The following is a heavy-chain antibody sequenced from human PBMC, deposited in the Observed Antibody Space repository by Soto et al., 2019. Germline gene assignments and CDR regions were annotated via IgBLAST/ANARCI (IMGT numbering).Heavy chain of an antibody. Sequence: QLQLQESGPGLVKPSETLSLTCTVSGGSISSSSYYWGWIRQPPGKGLEWIGSIYYSGSTYYTPSLESRVPISVDTSKNQSSLTLTSVSAADTDVYYCARLLTPNWFDPWGQGTLVTVSS. CDR3: ARLLTPNWFDP. CDR2: IYYSGST. CDR1: GGSISSSSYY. J-gene: IGHJ5*02. D-gene: IGHD2-15*01. V-gene: IGHV4-39*01.